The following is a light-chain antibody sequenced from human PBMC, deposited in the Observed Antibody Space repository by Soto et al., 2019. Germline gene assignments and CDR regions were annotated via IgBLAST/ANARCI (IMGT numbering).Light chain of an antibody. J-gene: IGKJ2*01. Sequence: DIQMTQSPSTLSASVGDRVTITCRASQSISSWLAWYQQKPGKAPKLLIYKASSLESGVPSRFSGSGSGTEFTLTISRLQPDDFATYYCQQYSDYSQTFGQGTKLEIK. V-gene: IGKV1-5*03. CDR1: QSISSW. CDR3: QQYSDYSQT. CDR2: KAS.